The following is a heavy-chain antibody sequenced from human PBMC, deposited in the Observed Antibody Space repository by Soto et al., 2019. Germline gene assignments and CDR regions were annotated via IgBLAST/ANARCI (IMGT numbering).Heavy chain of an antibody. CDR3: ARDSLGIAVLGTGRSKNNWFDP. V-gene: IGHV4-34*01. CDR1: GGSFSGYY. D-gene: IGHD6-19*01. CDR2: INHSGST. Sequence: QVQLQQWGAGLLKPSETLSLTCAVYGGSFSGYYWSWIRQPPGKGLEWIGEINHSGSTNYNPSLKGRVTISIDTSKNQFSRKLSSVTAADTAIYYCARDSLGIAVLGTGRSKNNWFDPWGQGTLVTVSS. J-gene: IGHJ5*02.